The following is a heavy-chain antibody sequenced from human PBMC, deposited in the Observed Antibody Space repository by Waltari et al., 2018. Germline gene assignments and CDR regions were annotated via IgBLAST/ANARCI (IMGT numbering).Heavy chain of an antibody. Sequence: QVQLVHSGSALTKPGASLTVSCTASGSTFTSYAMNCVRQAPGQGLEWMGWINTNTGNPTYAQGFTGRFVFSLDTSVSTAYLQISSLKAEDTAVYYCASRVGAVDAFDIWGQGTMVTVSS. D-gene: IGHD1-26*01. J-gene: IGHJ3*02. CDR1: GSTFTSYA. CDR2: INTNTGNP. V-gene: IGHV7-4-1*02. CDR3: ASRVGAVDAFDI.